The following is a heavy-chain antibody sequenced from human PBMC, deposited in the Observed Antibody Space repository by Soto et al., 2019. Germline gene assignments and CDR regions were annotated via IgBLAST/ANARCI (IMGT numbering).Heavy chain of an antibody. D-gene: IGHD6-13*01. V-gene: IGHV5-51*01. CDR3: ARTSAAGKYYYGMDV. J-gene: IGHJ6*02. CDR1: GYSFTSYW. Sequence: LKISCKGSGYSFTSYWIGWVRQMPGKGLEWVGIIYPGDSDTRYSPSFQGQVTISADKSISTAYLQWSSLKASDTAMYYCARTSAAGKYYYGMDVCGQGTTVTVSS. CDR2: IYPGDSDT.